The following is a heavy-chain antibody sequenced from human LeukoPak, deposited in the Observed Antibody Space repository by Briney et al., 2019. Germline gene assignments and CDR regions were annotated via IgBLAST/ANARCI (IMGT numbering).Heavy chain of an antibody. CDR2: IIPVFGTT. J-gene: IGHJ4*02. V-gene: IGHV1-69*06. D-gene: IGHD3-22*01. CDR3: SRCSPGDSSNFYAVLQY. Sequence: GASVKVSCKASGGTFSSYAVSWVRLTPGQGLEWLGGIIPVFGTTTYAQKFQARVTMTADKSTNAAYLAVSSLTSDYAAVYDFSRCSPGDSSNFYAVLQYWGQGTQVTVST. CDR1: GGTFSSYA.